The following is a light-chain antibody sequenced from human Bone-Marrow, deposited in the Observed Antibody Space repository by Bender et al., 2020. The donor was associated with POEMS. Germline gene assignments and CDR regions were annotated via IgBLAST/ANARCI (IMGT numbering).Light chain of an antibody. V-gene: IGLV2-14*03. CDR2: DVN. CDR3: SSYVSSSWL. CDR1: SSDFGGYDY. Sequence: QSALTQPASVSESPGQSITISCTGASSDFGGYDYVSWYQQHPGKAPKLIIYDVNKRPSGISNRFSGSKSGNTASLAISGLQAEDEADYYCSSYVSSSWLFGGGTKLTVL. J-gene: IGLJ3*02.